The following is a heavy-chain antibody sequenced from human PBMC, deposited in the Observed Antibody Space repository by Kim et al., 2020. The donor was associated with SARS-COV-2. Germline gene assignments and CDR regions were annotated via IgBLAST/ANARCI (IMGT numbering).Heavy chain of an antibody. Sequence: GGSLRLSCAASGFTFSSYAMHWVRQAPGKGLEWVAVISYDGSNKYYADSVKGRFTISRDNSKNTLYLQMNSLRAEDTAVYYCARAWGFVVVVAATFSFGYWGQGTLVTVSS. CDR2: ISYDGSNK. CDR3: ARAWGFVVVVAATFSFGY. D-gene: IGHD2-15*01. J-gene: IGHJ4*02. CDR1: GFTFSSYA. V-gene: IGHV3-30*04.